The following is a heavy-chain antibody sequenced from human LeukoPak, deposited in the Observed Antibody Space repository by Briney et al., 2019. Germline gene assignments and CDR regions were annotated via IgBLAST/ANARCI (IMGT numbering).Heavy chain of an antibody. CDR3: ARRNVVSFYYGMDV. CDR2: VSTYNGNT. CDR1: GYTFTSYG. Sequence: ASVKVSCKASGYTFTSYGISWVRQAPGQGLEWMGWVSTYNGNTDYAQKLQGRVTMTTDTSTSTAYMELRSLRSDDTAVYYCARRNVVSFYYGMDVWAKGPRSPSPQ. V-gene: IGHV1-18*04. D-gene: IGHD2/OR15-2a*01. J-gene: IGHJ6*04.